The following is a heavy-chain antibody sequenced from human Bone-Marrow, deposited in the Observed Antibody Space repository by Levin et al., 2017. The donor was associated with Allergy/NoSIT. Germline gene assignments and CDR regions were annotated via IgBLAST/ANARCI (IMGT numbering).Heavy chain of an antibody. D-gene: IGHD2-2*02. Sequence: SCAASGFIFSSSAMNWVRQAPGKGLEWVSAISGSGGRTFYADSVKGRFTISRDNSKNTLYLQMNSLRAEDTAVYYCAKEMIPYCSSSSCYMPDYWGQGTLVTVSS. CDR2: ISGSGGRT. CDR3: AKEMIPYCSSSSCYMPDY. J-gene: IGHJ4*02. CDR1: GFIFSSSA. V-gene: IGHV3-23*01.